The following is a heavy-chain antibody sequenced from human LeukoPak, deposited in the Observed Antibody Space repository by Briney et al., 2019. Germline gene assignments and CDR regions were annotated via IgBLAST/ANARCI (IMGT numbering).Heavy chain of an antibody. J-gene: IGHJ4*02. CDR3: ARGVDTAMVTERMDY. D-gene: IGHD5-18*01. V-gene: IGHV3-48*01. CDR1: GFTFSSYS. CDR2: ISSSSSTI. Sequence: GSLRLSCAASGFTFSSYSMNWVRQAPGKGLEWVSYISSSSSTIYYADSVKGRFTISRDNAKNPLYLQMNSLRAEDTAVYYCARGVDTAMVTERMDYWGQGTLVTVSS.